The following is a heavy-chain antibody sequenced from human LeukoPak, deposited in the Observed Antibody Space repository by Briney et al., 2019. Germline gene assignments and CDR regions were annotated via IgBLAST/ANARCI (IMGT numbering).Heavy chain of an antibody. V-gene: IGHV3-33*01. CDR2: IWYDGSNK. CDR3: ARAGIAAAGTFPSYYYGMDV. D-gene: IGHD6-13*01. J-gene: IGHJ6*02. CDR1: GFTFSSYG. Sequence: PGRSLGLSCAASGFTFSSYGMHWVRQAPGKGLEWVAVIWYDGSNKYYADSVKGRFTTSRDNSKNTLYLQMNSLRAEDTAVYYCARAGIAAAGTFPSYYYGMDVWGQGTTVTVSS.